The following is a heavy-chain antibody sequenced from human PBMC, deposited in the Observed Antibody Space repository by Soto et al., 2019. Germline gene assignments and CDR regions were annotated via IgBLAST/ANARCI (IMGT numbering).Heavy chain of an antibody. D-gene: IGHD6-13*01. Sequence: QVQLVQSGAEVKKPGSSVKVSCKASGGTFSSFAIIWVRQAPGQGLEWMGRVIPIFGTTDYAQKFQGRVTIIADESTSTAYMELSSLRSEDTAVYYCAREAAAGTNRFDPWGQGTLVIVSS. V-gene: IGHV1-69*18. J-gene: IGHJ5*02. CDR1: GGTFSSFA. CDR2: VIPIFGTT. CDR3: AREAAAGTNRFDP.